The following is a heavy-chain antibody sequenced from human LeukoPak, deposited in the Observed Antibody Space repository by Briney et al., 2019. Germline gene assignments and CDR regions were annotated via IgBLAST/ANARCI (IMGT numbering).Heavy chain of an antibody. V-gene: IGHV1-69*05. CDR3: ASSVGATAFDY. D-gene: IGHD1-26*01. CDR2: IIPIFGTA. Sequence: SVKVSCKASGGTFSSYAISWVRQAPGQGLEWMGGIIPIFGTANYAQKFQGRVTITTDESTSTAYMELSSLRSEDTAVYYCASSVGATAFDYWGQGTLITVSS. CDR1: GGTFSSYA. J-gene: IGHJ4*02.